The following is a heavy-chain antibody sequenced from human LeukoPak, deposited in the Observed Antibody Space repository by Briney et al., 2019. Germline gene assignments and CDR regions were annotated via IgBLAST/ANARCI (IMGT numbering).Heavy chain of an antibody. CDR3: ASGVGSSVYYY. CDR2: ISTSGST. D-gene: IGHD3-22*01. V-gene: IGHV4-61*02. J-gene: IGHJ4*02. CDR1: GGSISSGSYY. Sequence: SQTLSLTCTVSGGSISSGSYYWTWIRQPAGKGLEWIGRISTSGSTNYNPSLKSRVTMSLDTSKNHFSLNVSSVTAADTAVYYCASGVGSSVYYYWGQGILVTVSS.